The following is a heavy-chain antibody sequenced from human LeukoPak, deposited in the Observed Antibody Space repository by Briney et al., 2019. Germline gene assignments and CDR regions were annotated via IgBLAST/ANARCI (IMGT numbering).Heavy chain of an antibody. CDR1: GGSISRYY. D-gene: IGHD3-22*01. CDR2: IYTSGST. Sequence: PSETLSLTCTVSGGSISRYYWSWIRQPAGKGLEWIGRIYTSGSTNYNPSLKSRVTMSVDASKNQFSLKLSSVTAADTAVYYCARQGGDYYDSSGLPVDWGQGTLVTVSS. V-gene: IGHV4-4*07. J-gene: IGHJ4*02. CDR3: ARQGGDYYDSSGLPVD.